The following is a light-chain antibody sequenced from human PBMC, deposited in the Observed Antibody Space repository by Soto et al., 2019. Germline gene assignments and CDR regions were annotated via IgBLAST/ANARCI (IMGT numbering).Light chain of an antibody. J-gene: IGKJ1*01. V-gene: IGKV1-5*01. CDR3: QQYSSSAT. Sequence: DIKFSQSPSTPPGSVGDRVTITCRASQTIGSRLAWYQQKPGKAPKLLIYAASRLQSGVPSRCGGSCSRTVFTLTSSILQPDYSASYYYQQYSSSATFGQGTKVDIK. CDR1: QTIGSR. CDR2: AAS.